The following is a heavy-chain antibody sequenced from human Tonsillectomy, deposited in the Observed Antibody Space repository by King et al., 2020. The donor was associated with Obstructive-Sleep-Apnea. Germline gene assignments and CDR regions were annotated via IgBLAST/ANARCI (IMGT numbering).Heavy chain of an antibody. CDR3: ARDSGNFDY. Sequence: VQLVESGGGLVQPGGSLRLSCSASGFTFSNYWMSWVRQAPGKGLEWVANIKQDGSEKYYVDSVKGRFTISRDNAKNQLSLQMNSLRAEDTAVYYCARDSGNFDYWGQGTLVTVSS. D-gene: IGHD1-26*01. J-gene: IGHJ4*02. V-gene: IGHV3-7*03. CDR1: GFTFSNYW. CDR2: IKQDGSEK.